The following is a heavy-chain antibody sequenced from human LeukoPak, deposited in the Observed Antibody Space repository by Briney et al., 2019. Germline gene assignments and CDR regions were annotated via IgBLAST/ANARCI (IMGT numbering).Heavy chain of an antibody. CDR1: GGSFSGYY. Sequence: PSETLSLTCAVYGGSFSGYYWSWIRQPPGKGLEWIGEINHSGSTNYNPSLKSRVTISVDTSKNQFSLKLSSVTAADTAVYYCARGRRGYSYDYWGQGTLVTVSS. V-gene: IGHV4-34*01. D-gene: IGHD5-18*01. J-gene: IGHJ4*02. CDR2: INHSGST. CDR3: ARGRRGYSYDY.